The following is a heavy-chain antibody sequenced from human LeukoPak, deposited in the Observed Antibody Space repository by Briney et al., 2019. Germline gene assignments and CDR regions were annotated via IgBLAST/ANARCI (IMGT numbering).Heavy chain of an antibody. J-gene: IGHJ5*02. D-gene: IGHD3-3*01. V-gene: IGHV4-30-2*01. CDR3: ARVLPPYDFWSGYLYNWFDP. Sequence: PSQTLSLTCAVSGVSISSGGYSWSWIRQPPGKGLEWIGYIYHSGSTYYNPSLKSRVTISVDRSKNQFSLKLSSVTAADTAVYYCARVLPPYDFWSGYLYNWFDPWGQGTLVTVSS. CDR2: IYHSGST. CDR1: GVSISSGGYS.